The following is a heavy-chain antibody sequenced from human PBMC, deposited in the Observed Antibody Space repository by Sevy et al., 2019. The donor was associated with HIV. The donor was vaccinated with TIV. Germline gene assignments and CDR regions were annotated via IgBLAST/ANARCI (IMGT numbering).Heavy chain of an antibody. CDR2: ISAYNGNT. CDR3: ARDQSVWITMVRGVIIDREAMDV. Sequence: ASVKVSCKASGYTFTSYGISWVRQAPGQGLEWMGWISAYNGNTNYAQKLQGRVTMTTDTSRSTAYMELRSLRADDTAVYYSARDQSVWITMVRGVIIDREAMDVWGKGTTVTVSS. D-gene: IGHD3-10*01. CDR1: GYTFTSYG. V-gene: IGHV1-18*04. J-gene: IGHJ6*03.